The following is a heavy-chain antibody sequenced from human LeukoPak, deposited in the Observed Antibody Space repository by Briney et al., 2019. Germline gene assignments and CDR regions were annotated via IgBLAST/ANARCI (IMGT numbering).Heavy chain of an antibody. CDR3: ARGYDSSGYYDY. CDR1: GGSFSGYY. J-gene: IGHJ4*02. Sequence: PSETLSLTCAVYGGSFSGYYWSWIRQPPVKGLEWIGEINHSGSTNYNPSLKSRVTISVDTSKNQFSLRLSSVTAADTAVYYCARGYDSSGYYDYWGQGTLVTVSS. D-gene: IGHD3-22*01. CDR2: INHSGST. V-gene: IGHV4-34*01.